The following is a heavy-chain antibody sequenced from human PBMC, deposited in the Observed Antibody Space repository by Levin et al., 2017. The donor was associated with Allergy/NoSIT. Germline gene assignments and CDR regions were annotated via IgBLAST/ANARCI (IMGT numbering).Heavy chain of an antibody. J-gene: IGHJ4*02. CDR2: MSPNSGNT. CDR1: GYTFTSYD. Sequence: ASVKVSCKASGYTFTSYDINWVRQATGQGPEWMGWMSPNSGNTGYAQKFQGRVTMTRSTSMNTAYMELSSLRSEDTAVYYCARSPPNGGFDYWGQGTLVTVSS. V-gene: IGHV1-8*01. CDR3: ARSPPNGGFDY. D-gene: IGHD7-27*01.